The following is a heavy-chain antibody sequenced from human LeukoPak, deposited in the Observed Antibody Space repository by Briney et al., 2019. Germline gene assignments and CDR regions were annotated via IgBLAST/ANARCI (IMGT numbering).Heavy chain of an antibody. CDR2: ISSSSSTI. D-gene: IGHD3-9*01. V-gene: IGHV3-48*04. Sequence: PGGSLRLSCAASGFTFSSYSMNWVRQAPGKGLEWVSYISSSSSTIYYADSVKGRFTISRDNAKNSLYLQMNSLRAEDTAVYYCARDRLVLRYFDWVQDYWGQGTLVTVSS. J-gene: IGHJ4*02. CDR1: GFTFSSYS. CDR3: ARDRLVLRYFDWVQDY.